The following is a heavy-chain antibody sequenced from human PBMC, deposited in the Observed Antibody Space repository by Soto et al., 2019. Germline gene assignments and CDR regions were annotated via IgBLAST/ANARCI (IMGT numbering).Heavy chain of an antibody. CDR3: ARDRNGLGGIDY. J-gene: IGHJ4*02. CDR1: GGSITSGGFS. Sequence: QLQLQESGSGLVKPSQTLSLTCAVSGGSITSGGFSWSWIRQPPGKGLEWIGYIFQSGSPSYTPSLKSRVTISVERSKNQFFLRLSSVTAADTAAYFCARDRNGLGGIDYWGQGTLVTVSS. D-gene: IGHD1-1*01. CDR2: IFQSGSP. V-gene: IGHV4-30-2*01.